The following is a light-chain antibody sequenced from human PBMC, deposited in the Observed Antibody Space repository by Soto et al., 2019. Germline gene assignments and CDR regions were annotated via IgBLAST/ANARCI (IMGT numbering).Light chain of an antibody. CDR2: DAS. CDR1: QDIKNY. V-gene: IGKV1-33*01. CDR3: QQHENLPLT. Sequence: DTQMTQSPSSLSASVGDRVTITCQASQDIKNYLNWYLQKPRKAPKLLIYDASNLERGVPSRFSGSGAGTEYSLTISSLQHEHNGTYYCQQHENLPLTFGGGTKVDIK. J-gene: IGKJ4*01.